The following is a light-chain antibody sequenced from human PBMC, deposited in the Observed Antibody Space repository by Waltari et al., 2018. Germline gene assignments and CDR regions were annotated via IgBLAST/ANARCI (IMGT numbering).Light chain of an antibody. CDR3: AAWDDSLSGYV. V-gene: IGLV1-47*01. Sequence: QSLLTQPPSASGTPGQRVTISCSGSSSNIGGNSVYWYQQIPGTAPKLLIYRNNHRPSGVPDRFSGSKSGTSASLAISGLRSEDEADYHCAAWDDSLSGYVFGTGTKVTV. CDR1: SSNIGGNS. CDR2: RNN. J-gene: IGLJ1*01.